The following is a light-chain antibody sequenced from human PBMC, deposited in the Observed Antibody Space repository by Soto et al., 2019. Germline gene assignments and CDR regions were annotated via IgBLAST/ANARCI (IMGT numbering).Light chain of an antibody. Sequence: QSALTQPASVSGSPGQSITISCTGTSSDVGGYNYVSWYQHHPCKDPKLMIYAVNNRPSGVSNRFSCSKSGNTASLAISGLQAEDEVDYYCSSYTSSSLYVFGTGTKLTVL. CDR2: AVN. J-gene: IGLJ1*01. CDR3: SSYTSSSLYV. CDR1: SSDVGGYNY. V-gene: IGLV2-14*01.